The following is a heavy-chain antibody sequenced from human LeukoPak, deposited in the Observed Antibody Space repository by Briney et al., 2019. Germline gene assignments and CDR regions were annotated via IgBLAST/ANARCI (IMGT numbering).Heavy chain of an antibody. Sequence: SETLSLTCTVSGYSISSGYYWGWIRQPPGKGLEWIGEINHSGSTNYNPSLKSRVTISVDTSKNQFSLKLSSVTAADTAVYYCASLMVRGVNPYYYYYMDVWGKGTTVTISS. J-gene: IGHJ6*03. V-gene: IGHV4-38-2*02. CDR3: ASLMVRGVNPYYYYYMDV. CDR1: GYSISSGYY. CDR2: INHSGST. D-gene: IGHD3-10*01.